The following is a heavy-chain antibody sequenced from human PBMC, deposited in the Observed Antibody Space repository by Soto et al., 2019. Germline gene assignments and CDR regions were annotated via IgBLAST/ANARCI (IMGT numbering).Heavy chain of an antibody. J-gene: IGHJ4*02. Sequence: SETLSLTCTVSGASISSYYWSWIRQPAGKGLEWIGRIYTNMNTNYNPSLKSRVTMSVDTSKNQFSLKLSSVTAADTAVYYCARAYSITPTTIDYWGQGTLVTVTS. CDR2: IYTNMNT. D-gene: IGHD1-1*01. CDR3: ARAYSITPTTIDY. CDR1: GASISSYY. V-gene: IGHV4-4*07.